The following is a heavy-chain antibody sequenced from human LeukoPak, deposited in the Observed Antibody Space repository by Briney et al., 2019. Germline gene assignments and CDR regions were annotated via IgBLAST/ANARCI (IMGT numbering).Heavy chain of an antibody. D-gene: IGHD6-13*01. J-gene: IGHJ5*02. CDR3: ARDWWCGSSCPKVGNWFDP. CDR1: GGSISSYY. Sequence: SETLSLTCTVSGGSISSYYWSWIRQPPGKGLEWIGRIYTSGSTNYNPSLKSRVTMSVDTSKNQFSLKLSSVTAADTAVYYCARDWWCGSSCPKVGNWFDPWGQGTLVTVSS. CDR2: IYTSGST. V-gene: IGHV4-4*07.